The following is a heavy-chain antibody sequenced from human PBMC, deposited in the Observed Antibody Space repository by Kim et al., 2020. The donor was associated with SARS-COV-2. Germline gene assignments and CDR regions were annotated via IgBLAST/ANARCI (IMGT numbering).Heavy chain of an antibody. CDR1: GGSISTYY. CDR2: ISSSGST. V-gene: IGHV4-59*01. Sequence: SETLSLTCTVSGGSISTYYWTWIRQSPGKGLEWIGYISSSGSTNYNPSLKSRVTISLNTSKNQFSLRLTSVTAADTAVYYCARDRFGLPMYVWGHGTTVT. J-gene: IGHJ6*02. CDR3: ARDRFGLPMYV. D-gene: IGHD3-10*01.